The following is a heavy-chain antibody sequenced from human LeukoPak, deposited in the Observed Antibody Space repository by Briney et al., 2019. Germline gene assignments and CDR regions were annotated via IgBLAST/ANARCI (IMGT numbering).Heavy chain of an antibody. D-gene: IGHD3-10*01. V-gene: IGHV3-23*01. J-gene: IGHJ6*02. CDR1: GFTFSSYA. Sequence: GGSLRLSCAASGFTFSSYAMSWVRQAPGKGLEWVSAISGSGGSTYYADSVKGRFTISRDNSKNTLYLQMNSLRAEDTAVYYCAKEVRVVRGTYYYYGMDVWGQGTTVTVSS. CDR3: AKEVRVVRGTYYYYGMDV. CDR2: ISGSGGST.